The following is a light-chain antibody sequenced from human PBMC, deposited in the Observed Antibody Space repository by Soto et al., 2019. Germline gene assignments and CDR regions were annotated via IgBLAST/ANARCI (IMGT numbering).Light chain of an antibody. CDR2: RNT. J-gene: IGLJ1*01. Sequence: QSVLTQPASVSGAPGQRVTISCTGGSSNIGAGYDVHWYQQLPVTAPKLLIYRNTNRPSGVPDRFSGSRSATSASLAITGLQAEDEADYYCQSYDSSLSGSFFGTGTKVTVL. CDR1: SSNIGAGYD. CDR3: QSYDSSLSGSF. V-gene: IGLV1-40*01.